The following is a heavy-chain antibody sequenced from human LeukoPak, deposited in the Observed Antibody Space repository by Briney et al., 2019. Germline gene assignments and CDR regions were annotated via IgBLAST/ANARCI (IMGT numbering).Heavy chain of an antibody. J-gene: IGHJ3*02. V-gene: IGHV4-61*02. Sequence: SQTLSLTCTVSGGSISSGSYYWSWIRQPAGKGLQWIGRIYTSGSTNYNSSLKSRVTISVDTSKNQFSLNLSSVTAADTAVYYCARARSIFEVDRGAFDIWGQGTMVTVSS. CDR3: ARARSIFEVDRGAFDI. D-gene: IGHD3-3*01. CDR1: GGSISSGSYY. CDR2: IYTSGST.